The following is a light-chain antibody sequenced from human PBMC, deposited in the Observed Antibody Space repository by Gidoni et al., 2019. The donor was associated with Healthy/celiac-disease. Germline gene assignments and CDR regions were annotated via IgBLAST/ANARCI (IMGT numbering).Light chain of an antibody. CDR1: QGVSRY. V-gene: IGKV3D-11*01. CDR2: DAS. Sequence: EIVLTQSPATLFLSPGERATLSCRASQGVSRYLAWYQQKPGQAPRLLIYDASNRATGIPAMFSVSGPGTDFSLTISSLEPEDFAVYYCQQRSNYLFPFGPGTKVDIK. J-gene: IGKJ3*01. CDR3: QQRSNYLFP.